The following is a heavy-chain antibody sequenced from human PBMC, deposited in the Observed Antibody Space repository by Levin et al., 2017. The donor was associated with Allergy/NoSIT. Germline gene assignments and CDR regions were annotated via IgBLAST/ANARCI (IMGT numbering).Heavy chain of an antibody. CDR3: TTAPHSSSRP. CDR2: LLLPLSFGTA. D-gene: IGHD6-6*01. V-gene: IGHV3-15*01. CDR1: FFRCLTSF. J-gene: IGHJ4*02. Sequence: SLLLSFSFSFFRCLTSFLRLVRPAPGPFLSFFFLLLLPLSFGTADYAEPAKDRFTISRDDSKNTLYLQMNSLQTEDTAVYYCTTAPHSSSRPWGQGTLVTVSS.